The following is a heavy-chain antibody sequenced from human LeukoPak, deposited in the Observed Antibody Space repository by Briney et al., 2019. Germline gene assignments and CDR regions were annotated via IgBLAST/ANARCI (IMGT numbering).Heavy chain of an antibody. Sequence: SETLSLTCTVSGYSISSGYYWGWIRQPPGKGLEWIGSIFHSDYTHYKPSLESRVTISVDTSKNQSSLNLSSVTAADTAVYYCARGSHRAYYYMDVWGKGTTVTVSS. V-gene: IGHV4-38-2*02. CDR2: IFHSDYT. CDR3: ARGSHRAYYYMDV. D-gene: IGHD5-24*01. J-gene: IGHJ6*03. CDR1: GYSISSGYY.